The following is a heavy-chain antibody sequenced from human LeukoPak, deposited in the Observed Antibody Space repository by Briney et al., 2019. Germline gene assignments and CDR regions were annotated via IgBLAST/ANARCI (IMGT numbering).Heavy chain of an antibody. V-gene: IGHV1-69*13. CDR2: IIPIFGTA. Sequence: SVKVSCKASGGTFSSYAISWVRQAPGQGLEWMGGIIPIFGTANYAQKFQGRVTITADESTSTAYMELSSLRSEDTAVYYCARGAYLLNTEPFDYWGQGTLVTVSS. CDR1: GGTFSSYA. D-gene: IGHD3-16*01. J-gene: IGHJ4*02. CDR3: ARGAYLLNTEPFDY.